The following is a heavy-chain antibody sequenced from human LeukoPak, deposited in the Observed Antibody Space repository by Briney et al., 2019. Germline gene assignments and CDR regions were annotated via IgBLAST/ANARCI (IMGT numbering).Heavy chain of an antibody. V-gene: IGHV4-59*08. J-gene: IGHJ4*02. CDR3: ARQRDLQQLAPFDY. CDR1: GGALISYY. D-gene: IGHD6-13*01. Sequence: PSETLSLTCTVSGGALISYYWSWIRQPPGKGLEWIGYIYYSGNTDYNPSLRSRVTISVDTSKNQFSLKLTSVTAADTAVYYCARQRDLQQLAPFDYWGQGTLVTVSS. CDR2: IYYSGNT.